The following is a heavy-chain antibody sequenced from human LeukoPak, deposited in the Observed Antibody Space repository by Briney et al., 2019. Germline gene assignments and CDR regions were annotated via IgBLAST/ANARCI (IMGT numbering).Heavy chain of an antibody. V-gene: IGHV4-30-2*01. Sequence: PSETLSLTCAVSGGSISSGGYSWSWIRQPPGKGLEWIGYIYHSGSTYYNPSLKSRVTISVDTSKNQFSLKLSSVTAADTAVYYCARGLWLVLGYFDYWGQGTLVTVSS. CDR3: ARGLWLVLGYFDY. CDR2: IYHSGST. CDR1: GGSISSGGYS. D-gene: IGHD6-19*01. J-gene: IGHJ4*02.